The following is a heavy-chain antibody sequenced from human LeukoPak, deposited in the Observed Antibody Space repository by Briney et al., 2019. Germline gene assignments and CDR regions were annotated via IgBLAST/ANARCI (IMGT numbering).Heavy chain of an antibody. CDR2: INPSGGST. CDR1: GYTFTSYY. D-gene: IGHD6-13*01. V-gene: IGHV1-46*01. CDR3: ATERAAAGNDDAFDI. Sequence: GASVKVSCKASGYTFTSYYMHWVRQAPGQGLEWMGIINPSGGSTSYAQKFQGRVTMTRDTSTSTVYMELSSLRSEDTAVYYCATERAAAGNDDAFDIWGQGTMVTVSS. J-gene: IGHJ3*02.